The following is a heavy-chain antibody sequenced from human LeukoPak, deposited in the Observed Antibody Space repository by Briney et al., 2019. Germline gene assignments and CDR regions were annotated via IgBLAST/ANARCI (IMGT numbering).Heavy chain of an antibody. CDR3: VFIRSGRSILY. CDR1: GYTFTNYA. J-gene: IGHJ4*02. D-gene: IGHD6-19*01. V-gene: IGHV7-4-1*02. CDR2: INTKTGNP. Sequence: ASVKVSCKASGYTFTNYAMNWVRQAPGQGLEWMGWINTKTGNPTYAQGFTGRFVFSLDTSVSTAYLQISTLKAEDTALYYCVFIRSGRSILYWGQGTLVTVSS.